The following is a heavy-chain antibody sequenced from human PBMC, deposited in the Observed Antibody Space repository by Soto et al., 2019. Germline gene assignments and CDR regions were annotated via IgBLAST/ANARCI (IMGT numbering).Heavy chain of an antibody. CDR3: ARGSSWYSEYFQH. CDR2: INWNGGSI. D-gene: IGHD6-13*01. Sequence: GGSMRLSCAASGFTFNTYGMHWVRQAPGKGLEWVSGINWNGGSIGYAGSVRGRFTISRDNGKNSLYLQMNSLRAEDTAVYYCARGSSWYSEYFQHWGQGTLVTVSS. J-gene: IGHJ1*01. V-gene: IGHV3-20*04. CDR1: GFTFNTYG.